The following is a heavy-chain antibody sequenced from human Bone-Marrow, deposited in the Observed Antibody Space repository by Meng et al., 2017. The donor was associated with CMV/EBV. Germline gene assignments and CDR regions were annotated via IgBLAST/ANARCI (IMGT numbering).Heavy chain of an antibody. CDR1: GFTLSRYW. CDR2: INEDESRT. V-gene: IGHV3-74*01. J-gene: IGHJ4*02. D-gene: IGHD1-26*01. Sequence: GESLKISCAASGFTLSRYWMHWVRQAPGKGLVWVSRINEDESRTDYADSVKGRFTISRDNGENTLYLEMNSLRAEDTAVYYCARDWSGSDDYWGQGTLVTVSS. CDR3: ARDWSGSDDY.